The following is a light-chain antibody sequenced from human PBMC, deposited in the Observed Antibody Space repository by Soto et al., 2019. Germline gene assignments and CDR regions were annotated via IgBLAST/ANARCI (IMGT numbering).Light chain of an antibody. CDR3: QKYTNVPA. V-gene: IGKV1-27*01. CDR2: AAS. CDR1: QGISNY. Sequence: DIQMTQSPSSLSASVGDRVTITCRASQGISNYLAWYQQIPGKVPKLLISAASTLQSGLPSRFSGSGSGTDFTLTISSLQPEDVATYYCQKYTNVPAFGGGPKVEIK. J-gene: IGKJ4*01.